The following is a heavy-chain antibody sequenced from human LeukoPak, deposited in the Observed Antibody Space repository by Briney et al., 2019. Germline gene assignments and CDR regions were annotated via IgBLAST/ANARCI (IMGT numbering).Heavy chain of an antibody. CDR3: TRDQAGAFDI. D-gene: IGHD3-10*01. CDR2: ISDDGSST. J-gene: IGHJ3*02. V-gene: IGHV3-74*01. Sequence: PGGSLRLSCTTSGFTFRTYWMHWVRQAPGKGPVWVSRISDDGSSTSYADSVKGRFTTSRDNAKNTLYLQMSSLRAEDTALYYCTRDQAGAFDIWGQGTLVTVSS. CDR1: GFTFRTYW.